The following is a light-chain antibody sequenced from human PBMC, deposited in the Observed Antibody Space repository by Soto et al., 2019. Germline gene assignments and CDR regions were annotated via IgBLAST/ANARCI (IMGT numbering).Light chain of an antibody. J-gene: IGKJ5*01. V-gene: IGKV1-12*01. CDR3: QDGNSFPIT. CDR2: IAS. Sequence: DIPMPQSPAAVSASVGDRVTITWRASQGISSWLAWYQQKPGKPPKLLISIASSWESGVPSRFSGSGSGTDFTLTISSLQPEDFATYYCQDGNSFPITFGQGTRLEIK. CDR1: QGISSW.